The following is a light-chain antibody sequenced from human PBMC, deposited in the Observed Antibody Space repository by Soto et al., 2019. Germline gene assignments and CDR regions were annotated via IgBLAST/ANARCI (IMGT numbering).Light chain of an antibody. CDR2: SVS. J-gene: IGLJ1*01. Sequence: SVLTQLGSGSGSPGPSVTIFCTGTSSDVGGCNYVSGYQQHPGKAPKLMTYSVSNPPSGVSNRFSGSKSDNTASLTISGLQAEDEADYYCSSYTSSSTLNVFGTGTKVTVL. V-gene: IGLV2-14*01. CDR1: SSDVGGCNY. CDR3: SSYTSSSTLNV.